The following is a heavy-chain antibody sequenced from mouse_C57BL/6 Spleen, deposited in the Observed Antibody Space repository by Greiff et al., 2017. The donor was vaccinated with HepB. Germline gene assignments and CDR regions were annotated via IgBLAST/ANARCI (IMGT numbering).Heavy chain of an antibody. CDR2: IDPSDSET. CDR1: GYTFTSYW. V-gene: IGHV1-52*01. D-gene: IGHD1-1*01. J-gene: IGHJ2*01. Sequence: VKLQQPGAELVRPGSSVKLSCKASGYTFTSYWMHWVKQRPIQGLEWIGNIDPSDSETHYNQKFKDKATLTVDKSSSTAYMQLSSLTSEDSAVYYCARRPYGYYFDYWGQGTTLTVSS. CDR3: ARRPYGYYFDY.